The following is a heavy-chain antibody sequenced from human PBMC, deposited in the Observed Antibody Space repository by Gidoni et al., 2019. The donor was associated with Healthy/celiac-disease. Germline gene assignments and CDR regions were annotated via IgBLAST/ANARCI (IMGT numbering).Heavy chain of an antibody. V-gene: IGHV4-39*07. CDR2: IYYSGST. D-gene: IGHD3-9*01. CDR3: ARAVLTLALPYYFDY. CDR1: GGSISSSSYY. Sequence: QLQLQESGPGLVKPSETLSLTCTVSGGSISSSSYYWGWIRQPPGKGLEWIGSIYYSGSTYYNPSLKSRVTISVDTSKNQFSLKLSSVTAADTAVYYCARAVLTLALPYYFDYWGQGTLVTVSS. J-gene: IGHJ4*02.